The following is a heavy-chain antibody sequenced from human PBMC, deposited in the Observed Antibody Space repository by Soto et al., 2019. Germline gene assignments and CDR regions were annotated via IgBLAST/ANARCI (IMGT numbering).Heavy chain of an antibody. V-gene: IGHV1-46*01. CDR3: ARDGVQLWPRYYFDY. D-gene: IGHD1-1*01. J-gene: IGHJ4*02. CDR1: GYSFSNYS. CDR2: INHNGGST. Sequence: VQLVQSGAEVKKPGASVQVSCKTSGYSFSNYSMHWVRQVPGQGLEWMGKINHNGGSTSLAQKFKDAVTLTRDTSTNTVYMELSSLTSEDTAVYYCARDGVQLWPRYYFDYWGQGTLVTVSS.